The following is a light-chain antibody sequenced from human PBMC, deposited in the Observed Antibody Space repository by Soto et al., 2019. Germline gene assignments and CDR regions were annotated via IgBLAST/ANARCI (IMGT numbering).Light chain of an antibody. V-gene: IGLV2-8*01. CDR1: SSDVGGYNY. CDR2: EVS. CDR3: NSYAGSNNVT. J-gene: IGLJ2*01. Sequence: QSALTQPPSASGSPGQSVTISCTGTSSDVGGYNYVSWYQQHPGKAPKLIIYEVSKRPSGVPDRFSGSKSGNTASLSVSGLQAEDEADYYCNSYAGSNNVTFGGGTKLTVL.